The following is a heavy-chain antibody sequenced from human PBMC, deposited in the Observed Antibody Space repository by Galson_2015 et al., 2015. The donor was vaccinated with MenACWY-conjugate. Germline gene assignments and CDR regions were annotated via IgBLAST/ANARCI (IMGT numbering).Heavy chain of an antibody. V-gene: IGHV3-23*01. CDR1: GFTFSSYA. J-gene: IGHJ4*02. CDR2: IDGSDGST. CDR3: AKPDPMIGYRCRLDY. D-gene: IGHD5-12*01. Sequence: SLRLSCAASGFTFSSYAMSWVRQAPGKGLEWLSTIDGSDGSTFYADSVRGRFTISRDNSKNTLYLQMNSLRAEDTAVYYCAKPDPMIGYRCRLDYWGKGTLVTVSS.